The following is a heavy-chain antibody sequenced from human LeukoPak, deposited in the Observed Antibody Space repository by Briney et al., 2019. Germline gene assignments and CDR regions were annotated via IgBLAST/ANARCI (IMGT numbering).Heavy chain of an antibody. CDR1: GLTFGDYW. V-gene: IGHV3-7*05. CDR3: VKDLLY. CDR2: IKQDGSET. J-gene: IGHJ4*02. Sequence: GGSLRLSCEASGLTFGDYWMTWVRQAPGKGPECVANIKQDGSETHYVDSVKGRFTIFRDNAKNSLSLQMNSLRVEDTAMYYCVKDLLYWGQGTLVTVSS.